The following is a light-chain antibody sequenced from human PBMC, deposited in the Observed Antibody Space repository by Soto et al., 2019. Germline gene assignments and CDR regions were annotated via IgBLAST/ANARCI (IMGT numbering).Light chain of an antibody. CDR3: QQYYSYPPWT. J-gene: IGKJ1*01. V-gene: IGKV1-8*01. CDR1: QGISSY. Sequence: AIRMTQSPSSLSASTGDRVTITCRASQGISSYLAWYQQKPGKAPKLLIYAASTLQSGVPSRFSGSGSGTDFTLTVGCLQSENFATYYYQQYYSYPPWTFGQGTKVEIK. CDR2: AAS.